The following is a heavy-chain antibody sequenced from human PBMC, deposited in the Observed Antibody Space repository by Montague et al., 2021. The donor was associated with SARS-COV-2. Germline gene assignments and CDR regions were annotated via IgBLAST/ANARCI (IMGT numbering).Heavy chain of an antibody. J-gene: IGHJ2*01. V-gene: IGHV4-34*01. CDR1: GGSYSGSY. CDR2: MNPSGST. D-gene: IGHD6-19*01. Sequence: SETLSLTCAVYGGSYSGSYWSWIRHPQRKWLGWIGVMNPSGSTNYNPSLKCRVTISIDTSKNQFSLKLSSVTAADPAVYYCARGSGWYKYWYFDLWGRGTLVTVSS. CDR3: ARGSGWYKYWYFDL.